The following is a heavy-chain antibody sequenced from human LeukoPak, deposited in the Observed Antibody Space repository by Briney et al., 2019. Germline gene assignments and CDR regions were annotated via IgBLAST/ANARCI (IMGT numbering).Heavy chain of an antibody. V-gene: IGHV4-59*12. CDR3: ARGIYSGYNYPASDDPFDI. J-gene: IGHJ3*02. D-gene: IGHD5-12*01. CDR1: GGPISSYY. Sequence: PSETLSLTCTVSGGPISSYYWSWIRQPPGKGLEWIGYIYYSGTTDYSPSLKSRIAMSVDTSKNQFSLKLRSVTAADTAKYFCARGIYSGYNYPASDDPFDIWGPGTMVTVSS. CDR2: IYYSGTT.